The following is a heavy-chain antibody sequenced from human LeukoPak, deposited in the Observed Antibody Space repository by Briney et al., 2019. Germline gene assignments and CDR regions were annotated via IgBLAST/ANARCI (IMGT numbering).Heavy chain of an antibody. V-gene: IGHV1-2*02. Sequence: ASVKVSCKASGYTFSGYYVHWVRQAPGHGLEWMGSINPNSGGANYAQKFQGRVTMTWETSISTAYMELSRLSSDDTAVYYCAREYILTAYYGDYWGQGTLVTVSS. CDR3: AREYILTAYYGDY. J-gene: IGHJ4*02. D-gene: IGHD3-9*01. CDR1: GYTFSGYY. CDR2: INPNSGGA.